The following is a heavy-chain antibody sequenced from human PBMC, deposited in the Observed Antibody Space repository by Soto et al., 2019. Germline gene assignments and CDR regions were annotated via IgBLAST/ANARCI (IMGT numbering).Heavy chain of an antibody. V-gene: IGHV1-69*13. D-gene: IGHD2-15*01. CDR1: GGTFSSYA. Sequence: SVKVSCKASGGTFSSYAISWVRQAPGQGLEWMGGIIPIFGTANYAQKFQGRVTITADESTSTAYMELSSLRSEDTAVYYCARERYCSGGSCYLFDYWGQGTLVTVSS. CDR3: ARERYCSGGSCYLFDY. CDR2: IIPIFGTA. J-gene: IGHJ4*02.